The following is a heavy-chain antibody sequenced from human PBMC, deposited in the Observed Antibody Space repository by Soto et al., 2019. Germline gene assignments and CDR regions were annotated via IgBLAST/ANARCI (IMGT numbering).Heavy chain of an antibody. V-gene: IGHV1-8*01. Sequence: ASVKVSCKASGYTFTSYEINWVRQATGQGLEWMGWMNPNSGNTGYAQKFQGRVTMTRNTSISTAYMELSSLRSEDTAVYYCARGRRMYYYDSSGYYNGVWFDPWGQGTLVTVSS. CDR1: GYTFTSYE. J-gene: IGHJ5*02. CDR3: ARGRRMYYYDSSGYYNGVWFDP. D-gene: IGHD3-22*01. CDR2: MNPNSGNT.